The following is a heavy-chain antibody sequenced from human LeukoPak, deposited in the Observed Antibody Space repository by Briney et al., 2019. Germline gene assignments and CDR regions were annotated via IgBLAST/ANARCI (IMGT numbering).Heavy chain of an antibody. CDR1: GFTFISYG. CDR2: IRYDGSNK. CDR3: AKDYGVYGDYSSYYYYMDV. J-gene: IGHJ6*03. V-gene: IGHV3-30*02. Sequence: GGSLRLSCAASGFTFISYGMHWVRQAPGKGLEWVAFIRYDGSNKYYADSVKGRFTISRDNSKNTLYLQMKSLRAEDTAVYYCAKDYGVYGDYSSYYYYMDVWGKGTTVTISS. D-gene: IGHD4-17*01.